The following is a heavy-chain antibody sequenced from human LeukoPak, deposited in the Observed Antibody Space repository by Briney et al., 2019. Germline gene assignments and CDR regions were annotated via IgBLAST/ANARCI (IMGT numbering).Heavy chain of an antibody. Sequence: GGTLRLSCAASGFPFSSHGMSWVRQAPGKGLEWVANINQDGSEKYYVDSVKGRFTISRDDAKNPLYLQMNSLRAEDTAVYYCASTIHYYGSGSYYKSYYYYMGVWGKGTTVTVSS. CDR3: ASTIHYYGSGSYYKSYYYYMGV. CDR1: GFPFSSHG. J-gene: IGHJ6*03. V-gene: IGHV3-7*01. D-gene: IGHD3-10*01. CDR2: INQDGSEK.